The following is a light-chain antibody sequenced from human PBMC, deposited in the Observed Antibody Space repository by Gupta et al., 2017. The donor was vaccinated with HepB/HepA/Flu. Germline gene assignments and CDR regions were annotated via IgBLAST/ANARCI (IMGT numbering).Light chain of an antibody. CDR3: QQDSSSKRT. J-gene: IGKJ1*01. CDR1: QSVTNNY. CDR2: DAS. Sequence: EIVLTQSPGTLSLSPGERATLSCRASQSVTNNYLAWYQQKPGQAPRLLIYDASSRTAGIPDRFGGSGSGTDFTLTISRLEPEDFAVYYCQQDSSSKRTFGQGTKVEIK. V-gene: IGKV3-20*01.